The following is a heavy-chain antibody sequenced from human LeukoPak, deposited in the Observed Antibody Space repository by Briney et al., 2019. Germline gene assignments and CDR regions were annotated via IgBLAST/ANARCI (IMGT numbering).Heavy chain of an antibody. CDR3: ASWPAQRPFDY. CDR2: ISGSGGTT. V-gene: IGHV3-23*01. J-gene: IGHJ4*02. D-gene: IGHD6-13*01. Sequence: GGSLRLSCAVSGFTFSTYAMSWVRQAPGKGLEWVSAISGSGGTTNYADSVKGRFTISRDNSKNTLYLQMDSLRAEDTAAYYCASWPAQRPFDYWGQGTLVTVSS. CDR1: GFTFSTYA.